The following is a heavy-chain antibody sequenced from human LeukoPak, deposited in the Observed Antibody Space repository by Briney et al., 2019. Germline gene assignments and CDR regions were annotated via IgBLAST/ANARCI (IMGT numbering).Heavy chain of an antibody. V-gene: IGHV3-30*18. CDR1: GFPFSSYG. CDR2: ISHDGSNK. D-gene: IGHD5-12*01. Sequence: PGGSLRLSCAASGFPFSSYGMHWVRQAPGKGLEWVAAISHDGSNKYYADSVKGRFTISRDNSKNTLYLQMNSLRTEDTAVYFCAKETSGGYDYWGQGTLVTVSS. J-gene: IGHJ4*02. CDR3: AKETSGGYDY.